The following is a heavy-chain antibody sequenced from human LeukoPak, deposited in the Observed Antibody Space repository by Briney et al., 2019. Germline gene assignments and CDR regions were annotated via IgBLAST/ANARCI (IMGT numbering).Heavy chain of an antibody. CDR3: ARGTTVTVRTYYYGMDV. D-gene: IGHD4-17*01. CDR2: IYTSGST. Sequence: PSETLSLTCTVSGGSISSYYWSWIRQPAGKGLEWIGRIYTSGSTNYNPSLKSRVTMSVDTSKNQFSLKLSSVTAADTAVYYCARGTTVTVRTYYYGMDVWGQGTTVTVSS. J-gene: IGHJ6*02. V-gene: IGHV4-4*07. CDR1: GGSISSYY.